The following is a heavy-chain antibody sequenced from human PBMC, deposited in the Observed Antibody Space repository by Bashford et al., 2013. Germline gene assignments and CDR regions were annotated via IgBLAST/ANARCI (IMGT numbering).Heavy chain of an antibody. CDR3: ARENRATRNWFDP. D-gene: IGHD1-26*01. CDR2: IDPSDGSTIYST. Sequence: VASVKVSCKASGYTFTSYYMHWVRQAPGQGLEWMGLIDPSDGSTIYSTIYAQKFQGRVTMTRDTSASTAYMELSSLRSEDTAVYYCARENRATRNWFDPWAREPWSPSPQ. CDR1: GYTFTSYY. J-gene: IGHJ5*02. V-gene: IGHV1-46*01.